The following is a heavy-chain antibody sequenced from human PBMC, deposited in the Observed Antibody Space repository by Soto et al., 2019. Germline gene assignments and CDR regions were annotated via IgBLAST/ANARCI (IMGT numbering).Heavy chain of an antibody. D-gene: IGHD2-2*01. J-gene: IGHJ4*02. V-gene: IGHV1-69*06. CDR2: IIPIFGTA. CDR3: ARDGGDIVVVPAAGPRGYYFDY. Sequence: QVQLVQSGAEVKKPGSSVKVSCKASGGTFSSYAISWVRQAPGQGLEWMGGIIPIFGTANYAQKFQGRVTITADKSTSTAYMELSSLRSEDTAVYYCARDGGDIVVVPAAGPRGYYFDYWGQGTLVTVSS. CDR1: GGTFSSYA.